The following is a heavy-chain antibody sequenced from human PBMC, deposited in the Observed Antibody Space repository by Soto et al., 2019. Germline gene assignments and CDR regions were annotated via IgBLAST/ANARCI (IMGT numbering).Heavy chain of an antibody. Sequence: QVQLVQSGVEVKKPGASVKVSCKASGYSFTNYGITWVRQAPGQGLEWLGWISGYNGNTNYAQKFQGRVTMTTDTSTSTAYMDLRSLRYDDTAVYYCTREGRFAVADTDYWGQGTLLTVSS. V-gene: IGHV1-18*01. CDR2: ISGYNGNT. CDR1: GYSFTNYG. J-gene: IGHJ4*02. D-gene: IGHD3-3*01. CDR3: TREGRFAVADTDY.